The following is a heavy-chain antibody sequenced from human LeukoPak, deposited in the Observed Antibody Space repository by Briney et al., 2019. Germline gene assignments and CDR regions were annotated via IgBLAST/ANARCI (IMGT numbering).Heavy chain of an antibody. D-gene: IGHD1-26*01. Sequence: SETLSLTCAVYGGSFSGYYWSWIRQPAGKGLEWIGRIHTSGSTNYNPSLKSRVTMSVDTSKNQFSLKLSSVTAADTAVYYCARWSGSYYLRRGGAFDIWGQGTMVTVSS. CDR2: IHTSGST. CDR1: GGSFSGYY. J-gene: IGHJ3*02. V-gene: IGHV4-59*10. CDR3: ARWSGSYYLRRGGAFDI.